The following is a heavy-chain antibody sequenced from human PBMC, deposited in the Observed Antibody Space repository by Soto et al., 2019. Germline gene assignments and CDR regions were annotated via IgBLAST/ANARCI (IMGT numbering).Heavy chain of an antibody. CDR1: GGTFSSYA. J-gene: IGHJ4*02. V-gene: IGHV1-69*06. D-gene: IGHD2-2*01. Sequence: SVKVSCKASGGTFSSYAISWVRQAPGQGLEWMGGIIPIFGTANYAQKFQGRVTITADKSTSTAYMELISLRSEDTAVYYCAKAPALYYFDYWGQGTLVTVSS. CDR2: IIPIFGTA. CDR3: AKAPALYYFDY.